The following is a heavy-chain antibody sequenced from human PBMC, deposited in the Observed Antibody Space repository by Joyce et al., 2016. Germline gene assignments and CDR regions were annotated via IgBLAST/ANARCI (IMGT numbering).Heavy chain of an antibody. D-gene: IGHD3-9*01. CDR3: AGGILTGYFDY. CDR1: GFTFSNYG. CDR2: ISYDGSKK. Sequence: QGQLVESGGGVVQPGRSLRLSCVASGFTFSNYGMHWVRQAAGKGLEWVSVISYDGSKKHYGDAMKGRFAISRDNAKNTLYLQMNSLRAEDTAVYYCAGGILTGYFDYWGQGTLVTVSS. J-gene: IGHJ4*02. V-gene: IGHV3-30*03.